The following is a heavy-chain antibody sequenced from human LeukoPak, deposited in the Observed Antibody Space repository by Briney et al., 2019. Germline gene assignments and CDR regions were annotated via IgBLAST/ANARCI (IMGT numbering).Heavy chain of an antibody. CDR3: ARGAREVITGNYDFWSGDPGPDY. Sequence: ASVKVSCKASGYTFTSYDINWVRQATGQGLEWMGWMNPNSGNTGYAQKFQGRVTMTRNTSISTAYMELSSLRSEDTAVYYCARGAREVITGNYDFWSGDPGPDYWGQGTLVTVSS. V-gene: IGHV1-8*01. J-gene: IGHJ4*02. CDR2: MNPNSGNT. CDR1: GYTFTSYD. D-gene: IGHD3-3*01.